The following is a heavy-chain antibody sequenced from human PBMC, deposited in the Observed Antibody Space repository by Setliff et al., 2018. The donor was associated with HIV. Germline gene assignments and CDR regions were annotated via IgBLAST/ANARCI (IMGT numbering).Heavy chain of an antibody. D-gene: IGHD3-10*01. V-gene: IGHV3-7*01. CDR2: IKQDGREK. CDR3: ACPKEGYSGSGGAFQI. Sequence: GESLKISCVASGFTFSRCWMSWVRQAPGKGLEWVGNIKQDGREKYYVDSVKGRFTISRDNAKNSLYLQMNSLRADDTAMYYCACPKEGYSGSGGAFQIWGQGTMVTVSS. J-gene: IGHJ3*02. CDR1: GFTFSRCW.